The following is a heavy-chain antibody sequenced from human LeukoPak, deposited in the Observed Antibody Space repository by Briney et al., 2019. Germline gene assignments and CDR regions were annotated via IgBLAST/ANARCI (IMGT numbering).Heavy chain of an antibody. CDR2: INPNSGGT. J-gene: IGHJ1*01. V-gene: IGHV1-2*02. CDR1: GYTFTGYY. Sequence: GASVKVSCKASGYTFTGYYMHWVRQAPGQGLEWMGWINPNSGGTNYAQKFQGRVTMTRDTSTSTAYMELSRLRSDDTAVYYCARVRRIADLGQWEGPREYFQHWGQGTLVTVSS. CDR3: ARVRRIADLGQWEGPREYFQH. D-gene: IGHD6-13*01.